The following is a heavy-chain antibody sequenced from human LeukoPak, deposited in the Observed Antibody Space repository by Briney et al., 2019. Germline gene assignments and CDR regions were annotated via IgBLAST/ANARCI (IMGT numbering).Heavy chain of an antibody. V-gene: IGHV3-21*01. CDR2: ISSSSSYI. J-gene: IGHJ6*02. D-gene: IGHD6-13*01. CDR3: AREGSSHYYGMDV. Sequence: GGSLRLSCAASGFTFSNYRMHWVRQAPGKGLEWVASISSSSSYIYYADLVKGRFTISRDNAKNSLYLKINSLRAEDTAVYYCAREGSSHYYGMDVWGQGTTVTVSS. CDR1: GFTFSNYR.